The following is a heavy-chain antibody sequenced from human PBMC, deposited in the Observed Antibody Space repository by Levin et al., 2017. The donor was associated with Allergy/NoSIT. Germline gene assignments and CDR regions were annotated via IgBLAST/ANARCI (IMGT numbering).Heavy chain of an antibody. CDR2: ISGSGTTT. Sequence: GESLKISCAASGFTFSSYAMSWVRQAPGKGLEWVSTISGSGTTTYYADSVKGRLTISRDNSKNTLYLQMNSLRAEDTAVYYCAKDSYGDYGDWGQGTLVTVSS. J-gene: IGHJ4*02. CDR3: AKDSYGDYGD. CDR1: GFTFSSYA. V-gene: IGHV3-23*01. D-gene: IGHD4-17*01.